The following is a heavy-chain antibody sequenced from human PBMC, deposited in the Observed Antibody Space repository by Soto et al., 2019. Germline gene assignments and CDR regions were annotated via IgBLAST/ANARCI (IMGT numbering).Heavy chain of an antibody. V-gene: IGHV1-58*01. CDR2: ITVGTGNT. D-gene: IGHD3-22*01. J-gene: IGHJ4*02. CDR1: GFIFTSSS. Sequence: GASVKVSCKASGFIFTSSSVQWVRQARGQRLEWIGWITVGTGNTNYAQKLQERVTITRDMSTSTAYMELSNLRSEDTAVYHCAAGDSSGYYGGWGQGTQVTVSS. CDR3: AAGDSSGYYGG.